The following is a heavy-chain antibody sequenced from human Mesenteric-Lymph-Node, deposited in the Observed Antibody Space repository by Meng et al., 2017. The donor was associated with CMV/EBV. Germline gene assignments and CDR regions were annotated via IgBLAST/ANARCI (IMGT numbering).Heavy chain of an antibody. CDR3: AKDRRFGELIPTTLEY. CDR2: ISSSSTTI. Sequence: GESLKISCAASGFIFSNYGMNWVRQAPGKGLEWVSYISSSSTTIYYANSVEGRFTISRDDARNSLYLQINSLRAEDTAVYYCAKDRRFGELIPTTLEYWGQGTLVTVSS. V-gene: IGHV3-48*04. D-gene: IGHD3-10*01. J-gene: IGHJ4*02. CDR1: GFIFSNYG.